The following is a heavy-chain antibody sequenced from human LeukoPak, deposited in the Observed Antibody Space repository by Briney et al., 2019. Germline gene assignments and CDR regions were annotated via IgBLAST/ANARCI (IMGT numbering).Heavy chain of an antibody. CDR1: GLTFSSYE. J-gene: IGHJ4*02. CDR2: ISSSGTTI. CDR3: ASRAIFGVVIMDY. D-gene: IGHD3-3*01. Sequence: GGSLRLSCTPSGLTFSSYEMSWVRQAPGKGLEWVSYISSSGTTIYYADSVKGRFTISRDNAKNSVYLQMNSLRAEDTAVYYCASRAIFGVVIMDYWGQGTLVTVS. V-gene: IGHV3-48*03.